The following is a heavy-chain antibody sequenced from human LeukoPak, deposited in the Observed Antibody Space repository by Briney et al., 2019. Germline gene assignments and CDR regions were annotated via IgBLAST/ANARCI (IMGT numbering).Heavy chain of an antibody. Sequence: ASVKVSCKASEYTFTDYYMHWVRQAPGQGLEWMGIINPNRGSTSYAQKFQGRVTMTRDMSTSTVYMELSSLRSEDTAVYYCATGGHVRVYDSSAYYGHYWGQGTLVTVSS. V-gene: IGHV1-46*01. D-gene: IGHD3-22*01. J-gene: IGHJ4*02. CDR3: ATGGHVRVYDSSAYYGHY. CDR1: EYTFTDYY. CDR2: INPNRGST.